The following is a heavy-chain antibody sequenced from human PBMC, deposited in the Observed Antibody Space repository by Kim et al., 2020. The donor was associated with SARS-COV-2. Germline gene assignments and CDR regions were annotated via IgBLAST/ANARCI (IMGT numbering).Heavy chain of an antibody. D-gene: IGHD3-9*01. V-gene: IGHV5-51*01. Sequence: GESLKISCKGSGYSFTSYWIGWVRQMPGKGLEWMGIIYPGDSDTRYSPSFQGQVTISADKSISTAYLQWSSLKASDTAMYYCARRARSYYDILTGFRDNWFDPWGQGTLVTVSS. CDR2: IYPGDSDT. J-gene: IGHJ5*02. CDR3: ARRARSYYDILTGFRDNWFDP. CDR1: GYSFTSYW.